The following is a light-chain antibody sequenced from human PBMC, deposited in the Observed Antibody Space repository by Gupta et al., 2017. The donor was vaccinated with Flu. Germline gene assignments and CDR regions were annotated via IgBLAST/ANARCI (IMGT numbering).Light chain of an antibody. CDR1: QTVVKW. Sequence: DIHMTQSPFTLSASVGDRVSITCRASQTVVKWLAWYQQKTGEAPKLLIFQASTLETGVPSRFNGSGSGTEFTLTITSLQPDDFATYHCQQYNSYPWTFGQGT. V-gene: IGKV1-5*03. CDR3: QQYNSYPWT. J-gene: IGKJ1*01. CDR2: QAS.